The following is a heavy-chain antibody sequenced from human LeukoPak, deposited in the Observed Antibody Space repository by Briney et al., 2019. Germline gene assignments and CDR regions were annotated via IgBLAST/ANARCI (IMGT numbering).Heavy chain of an antibody. CDR3: ARDPSTNYYDSSGYDRYYMDV. Sequence: GGSLRLSCAASGFTFSDHYMKWIRQAPGKGLDWVSSISSSSSYIYYADSVKGRFTISRDNAKNSLYLQMNSLRAEDTAVYCCARDPSTNYYDSSGYDRYYMDVWGKGTTVTVSS. J-gene: IGHJ6*03. V-gene: IGHV3-21*01. CDR2: ISSSSSYI. D-gene: IGHD3-22*01. CDR1: GFTFSDHY.